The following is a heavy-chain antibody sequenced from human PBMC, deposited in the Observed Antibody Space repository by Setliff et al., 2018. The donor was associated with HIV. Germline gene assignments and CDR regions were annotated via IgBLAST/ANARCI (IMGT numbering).Heavy chain of an antibody. CDR1: GGTFSSYA. D-gene: IGHD6-19*01. CDR2: INPSSGST. CDR3: AREQHRMYNSGWYFHIDS. J-gene: IGHJ4*02. V-gene: IGHV1-46*01. Sequence: ASVKVSCKASGGTFSSYAINWVRQAPGQGLEWMGIINPSSGSTTYAQKFQGRVTMTRDTSTSTVYMELSSLRSEDTAVYYCAREQHRMYNSGWYFHIDSWGQGALVTVSS.